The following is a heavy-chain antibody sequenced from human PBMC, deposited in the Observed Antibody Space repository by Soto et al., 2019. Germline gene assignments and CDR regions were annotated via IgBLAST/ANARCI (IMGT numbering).Heavy chain of an antibody. CDR2: IYYSGST. CDR1: GGSISSSSYY. V-gene: IGHV4-39*01. D-gene: IGHD3-16*02. J-gene: IGHJ3*02. CDR3: ARGYRLDAFDI. Sequence: SETLSLTCTVSGGSISSSSYYWGWIRQPPGKGLEWIGSIYYSGSTYYNPSLKSRVTISVDTSKNQFSLKLSSVTAADTAVYYCARGYRLDAFDIWGQGTMVTVSS.